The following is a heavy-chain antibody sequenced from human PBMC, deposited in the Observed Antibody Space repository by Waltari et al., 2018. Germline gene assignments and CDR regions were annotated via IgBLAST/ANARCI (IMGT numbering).Heavy chain of an antibody. V-gene: IGHV3-23*04. CDR2: ISGSGGST. J-gene: IGHJ4*02. Sequence: EVQLVESGGGLVQPGGSLRLSCAASGFTFSSYAMSWVRQAPGKGLEWVSAISGSGGSTYYADSVKGRFTISRDNSKNTLYLQMNSLRAEDTAVCYCANLDQRSGFRRQLVYFDYWGQGTLVTVSS. CDR1: GFTFSSYA. D-gene: IGHD6-13*01. CDR3: ANLDQRSGFRRQLVYFDY.